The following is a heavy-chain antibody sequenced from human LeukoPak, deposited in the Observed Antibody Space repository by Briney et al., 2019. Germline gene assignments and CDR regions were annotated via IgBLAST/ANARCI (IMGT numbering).Heavy chain of an antibody. J-gene: IGHJ4*02. CDR2: IYHSGST. V-gene: IGHV4-4*02. CDR1: GGSISSSNW. Sequence: PSETLSLTCAVSGGSISSSNWRSWVRQPPGKGLEWIGEIYHSGSTNYNPSLKSRVTISVDKSKNQFSLKLSSVTAADTAVYYCARALWFGETRLDYWGQGTLVTVSS. D-gene: IGHD3-10*01. CDR3: ARALWFGETRLDY.